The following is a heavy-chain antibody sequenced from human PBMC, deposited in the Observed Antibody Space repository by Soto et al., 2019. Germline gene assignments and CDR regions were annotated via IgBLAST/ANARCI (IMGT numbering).Heavy chain of an antibody. CDR3: AIPLARTTPFDY. J-gene: IGHJ4*02. Sequence: GASLKLSCQASGYTFANFYIDWVRQVPGKGLEWMGRIDPSDSYIKYSPSFEGHVTMSVDKSISTAFLQWSRLEASDTAMYFCAIPLARTTPFDYWGQGSLVTVSS. CDR2: IDPSDSYI. CDR1: GYTFANFY. D-gene: IGHD1-7*01. V-gene: IGHV5-10-1*01.